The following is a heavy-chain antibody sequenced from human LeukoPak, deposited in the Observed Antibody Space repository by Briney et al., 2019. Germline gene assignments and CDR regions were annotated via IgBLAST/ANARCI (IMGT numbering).Heavy chain of an antibody. Sequence: KPGGSLRLSCAASGFTFRDYYMSWIRQAPGKGLEWVSYISSSGSTIYYADSVKGRFTISRDNAKNSLYLQMNSPRAEDTAVYYCASLPDTVTTIFFDYWGQGTLVTVSS. J-gene: IGHJ4*02. CDR1: GFTFRDYY. V-gene: IGHV3-11*04. CDR3: ASLPDTVTTIFFDY. CDR2: ISSSGSTI. D-gene: IGHD4-17*01.